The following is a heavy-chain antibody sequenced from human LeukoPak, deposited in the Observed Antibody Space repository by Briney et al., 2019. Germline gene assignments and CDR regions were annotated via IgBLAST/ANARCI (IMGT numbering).Heavy chain of an antibody. CDR3: ATSSSYQLPYYFDY. J-gene: IGHJ4*02. CDR1: GGTCSSYA. Sequence: GASVKVSCKASGGTCSSYAISWVRQAPGQGLEWLGGIIPIFGTANYAQKFQGRVTITADESTSTAYMELSSLRSEDTAVYYCATSSSYQLPYYFDYWGQGTLVTVSP. V-gene: IGHV1-69*13. CDR2: IIPIFGTA. D-gene: IGHD2-2*01.